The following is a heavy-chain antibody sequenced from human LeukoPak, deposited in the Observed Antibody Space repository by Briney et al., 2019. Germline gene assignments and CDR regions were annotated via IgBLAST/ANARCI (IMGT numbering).Heavy chain of an antibody. D-gene: IGHD2-15*01. J-gene: IGHJ6*03. V-gene: IGHV3-21*01. Sequence: GGSLRLSCAASGFSFSSYRMNWVRQAPGKGLEWVSSISSSSSYIYYADSVKGRFTISRDNAKNSLYLQMNSLRAEDTAVYYCARVVVVAAAPGRANYYYHMDVWGKGTTVTISS. CDR1: GFSFSSYR. CDR3: ARVVVVAAAPGRANYYYHMDV. CDR2: ISSSSSYI.